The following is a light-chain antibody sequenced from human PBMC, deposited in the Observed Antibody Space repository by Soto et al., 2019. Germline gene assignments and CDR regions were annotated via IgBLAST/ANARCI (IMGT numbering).Light chain of an antibody. J-gene: IGLJ3*02. V-gene: IGLV2-11*01. CDR2: DVG. CDR3: SSYAGSYILGV. Sequence: QSALTQPRSVSGSPGQSVTLSCTGTSSDVGGYDFVSWYQQHPGKAPKLMIYDVGKRPSGVPDRFSGSKSGNSASLTISGLQAEDEADYYCSSYAGSYILGVFGGGTKLTVL. CDR1: SSDVGGYDF.